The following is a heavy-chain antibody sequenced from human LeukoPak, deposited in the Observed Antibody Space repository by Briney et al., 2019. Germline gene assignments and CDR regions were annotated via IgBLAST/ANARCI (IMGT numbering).Heavy chain of an antibody. D-gene: IGHD3-3*01. CDR3: AKSRYYDFWSGYYFIEPDFDY. J-gene: IGHJ4*02. Sequence: GGSLRLSCAASGFTFSTYAMSWVRQAPGKGLEWVSALSSSGGSTYYADSVKGRFTISRDNSKNTLYLQMNSLRAEDTAVYYCAKSRYYDFWSGYYFIEPDFDYWGQGTLVTVSS. CDR2: LSSSGGST. V-gene: IGHV3-23*01. CDR1: GFTFSTYA.